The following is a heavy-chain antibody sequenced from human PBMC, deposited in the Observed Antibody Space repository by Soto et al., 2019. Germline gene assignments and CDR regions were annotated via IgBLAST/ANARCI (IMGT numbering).Heavy chain of an antibody. CDR2: ISYDGNNK. D-gene: IGHD2-15*01. CDR1: GFTFSSYA. Sequence: QVQLVESGGDVVQPGRSLRLSCAASGFTFSSYAMYWVRQAPGKGLEWVAVISYDGNNKYYADSVKGRFTISRDNSKNTLYLQMNSLRAEDTAVYYCARAGCDGGSRYTLVGLRYGMDVWGQGTTVTVSS. CDR3: ARAGCDGGSRYTLVGLRYGMDV. V-gene: IGHV3-30-3*01. J-gene: IGHJ6*02.